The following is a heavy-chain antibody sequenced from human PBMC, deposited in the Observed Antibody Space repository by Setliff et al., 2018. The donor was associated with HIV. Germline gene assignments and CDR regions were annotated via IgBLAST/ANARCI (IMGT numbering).Heavy chain of an antibody. Sequence: SVKVSCKASGGTFSTYVINWVRQAPGQGLEWMGGIIPIFGAPNYAQKFKGRLTITADESTSTVYMELSSLTSEDTAVYYCARDGGYSVHQWFGDAFDIWGQGTMVTVSS. D-gene: IGHD5-12*01. V-gene: IGHV1-69*13. J-gene: IGHJ3*02. CDR2: IIPIFGAP. CDR3: ARDGGYSVHQWFGDAFDI. CDR1: GGTFSTYV.